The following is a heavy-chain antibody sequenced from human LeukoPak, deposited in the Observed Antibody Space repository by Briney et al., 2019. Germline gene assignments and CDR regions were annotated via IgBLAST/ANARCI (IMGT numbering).Heavy chain of an antibody. CDR2: ISGSGGST. J-gene: IGHJ4*02. CDR1: GFTFSSYA. CDR3: ALNPQSEYSSYFDY. D-gene: IGHD6-6*01. Sequence: GGSLRLSCAASGFTFSSYAMSWVRQAPGKGLEWVSAISGSGGSTYYADSVKGRFTISRDNSKNTLYLQMNSLRAEDTAVYYCALNPQSEYSSYFDYWGQGTLVTVSS. V-gene: IGHV3-23*01.